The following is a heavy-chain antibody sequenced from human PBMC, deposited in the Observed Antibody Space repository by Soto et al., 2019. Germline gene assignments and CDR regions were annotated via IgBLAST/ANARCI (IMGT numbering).Heavy chain of an antibody. V-gene: IGHV1-8*01. J-gene: IGHJ6*03. CDR2: MNPNSGNT. CDR1: GYTFTSYD. Sequence: QVQLVQSGAEVKKPGASVKVSCKASGYTFTSYDINWVRQATGQGLEWMGWMNPNSGNTGYAQKFQGRVTMTRNTSISTAYMELSSLRSEDTAVYYCATVTTYPIHRYYYYYYYMDVWGKGTTVTVSS. D-gene: IGHD4-4*01. CDR3: ATVTTYPIHRYYYYYYYMDV.